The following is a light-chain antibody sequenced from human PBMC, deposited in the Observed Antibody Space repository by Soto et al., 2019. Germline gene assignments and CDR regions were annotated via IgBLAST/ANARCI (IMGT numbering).Light chain of an antibody. CDR2: GAS. CDR3: QQYNNWPPWT. CDR1: QSVRTT. Sequence: EIVMRQSPATLSVSPGPRATLSCRASQSVRTTVAWYHQRPGQAPRLLIYGASTRATGVPDRFSGSGSGTEFTLTISSLQSEDFAVYYCQQYNNWPPWTFGQGTKVDIK. J-gene: IGKJ1*01. V-gene: IGKV3-15*01.